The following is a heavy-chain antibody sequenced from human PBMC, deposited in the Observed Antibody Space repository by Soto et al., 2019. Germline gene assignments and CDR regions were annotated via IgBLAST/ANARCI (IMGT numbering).Heavy chain of an antibody. CDR3: AKAISTSRTLLDY. CDR1: GFTFSSHA. D-gene: IGHD3-9*01. V-gene: IGHV3-23*01. J-gene: IGHJ4*02. Sequence: EVQLLESGGGLVQPGGSLRLSCAASGFTFSSHAMSWVRQAPGKGLEWVSGTSANGGSTYYTDPVKGRFTISRDNAKNTLYLQMNSPRAEDTAVYYCAKAISTSRTLLDYWGQGTLVTVSS. CDR2: TSANGGST.